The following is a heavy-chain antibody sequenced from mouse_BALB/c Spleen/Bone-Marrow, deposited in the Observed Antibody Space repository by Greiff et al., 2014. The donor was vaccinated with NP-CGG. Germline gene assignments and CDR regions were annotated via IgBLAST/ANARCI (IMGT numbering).Heavy chain of an antibody. V-gene: IGHV1S56*01. D-gene: IGHD2-3*01. CDR3: SRSDDGFPYSFDH. J-gene: IGHJ2*01. CDR1: GYTFTSYD. Sequence: QVQLQQSGPELVKPGALVRISCKASGYTFTSYDINWVKQRPGQGLEWIGWVYPGDGSTKYNEKFKGKATLTAEKSSSTAYMQLSSLTSESSAVYFCSRSDDGFPYSFDHWGQGTTLTVSS. CDR2: VYPGDGST.